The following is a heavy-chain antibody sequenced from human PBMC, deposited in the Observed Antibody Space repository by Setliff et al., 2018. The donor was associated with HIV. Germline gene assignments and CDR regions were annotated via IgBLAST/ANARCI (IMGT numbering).Heavy chain of an antibody. CDR3: ARSEGQWLRPEGALCDY. J-gene: IGHJ4*02. Sequence: ASVKVSCKSSGYNFNNFGVSWVRQAPGQGLEWMGWMSTYNGNTNYAQKVQGRVTMTTDTSTSTAYMELRSLRSDDTAVYYCARSEGQWLRPEGALCDYWGQGTLVTVSS. V-gene: IGHV1-18*01. CDR1: GYNFNNFG. D-gene: IGHD5-12*01. CDR2: MSTYNGNT.